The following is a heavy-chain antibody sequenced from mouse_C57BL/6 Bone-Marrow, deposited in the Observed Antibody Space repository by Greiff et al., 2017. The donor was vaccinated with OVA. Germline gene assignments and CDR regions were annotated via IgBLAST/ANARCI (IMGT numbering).Heavy chain of an antibody. D-gene: IGHD2-3*01. V-gene: IGHV1-72*01. CDR2: IDPNSGGT. CDR3: ALSYDGYYYFDY. Sequence: QVQLQQPGAELVKPGASVKLSCKASGYTFTSYWMHWVKQRPGRGLEWIGRIDPNSGGTKYNEKFKSKATLTVDKPSSPAYMQLSRLTSEYSAVYSCALSYDGYYYFDYWGQGTTLTVSS. CDR1: GYTFTSYW. J-gene: IGHJ2*01.